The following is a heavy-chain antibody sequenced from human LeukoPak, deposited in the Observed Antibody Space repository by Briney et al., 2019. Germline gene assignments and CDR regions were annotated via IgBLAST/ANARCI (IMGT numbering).Heavy chain of an antibody. V-gene: IGHV4-59*01. CDR2: IYYSGST. D-gene: IGHD3-16*02. CDR1: GGSISSYY. Sequence: SETLSLTCAVYGGSISSYYWSWIRQPPGKGLEWIGYIYYSGSTNYNPSLKSRVTISVDTSKNQFSLKLSSVTAADTAVYYCARYVWGSYPTFEDYWGQGTLVTVSS. CDR3: ARYVWGSYPTFEDY. J-gene: IGHJ4*02.